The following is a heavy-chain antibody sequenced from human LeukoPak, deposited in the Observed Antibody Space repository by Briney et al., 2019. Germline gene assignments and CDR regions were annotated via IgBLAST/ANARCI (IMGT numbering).Heavy chain of an antibody. CDR3: ARGGAAYRNYDNWFDP. CDR2: ISPYNGNT. D-gene: IGHD1-7*01. CDR1: GYTFTSYG. Sequence: ASVKVSCKASGYTFTSYGISWVRQAPGQGLEWMGWISPYNGNTNYAQKFQGRVTMTRDTSISTAYMELSRLRSDDTAVYYCARGGAAYRNYDNWFDPWGQGTLVTVSS. V-gene: IGHV1-18*01. J-gene: IGHJ5*02.